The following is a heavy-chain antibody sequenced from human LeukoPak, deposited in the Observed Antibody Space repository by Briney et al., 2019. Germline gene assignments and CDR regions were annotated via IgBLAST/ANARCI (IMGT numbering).Heavy chain of an antibody. Sequence: ASVKVSCKASGYTFTSYDINWVRQATGQGLEWMGWMNPNSGNTGYAQKFQGRGTMTRNTSISTAYMELSSLRSEDTAVYYCASNGDYYDSSGYYDFDYWGQGTLATVSS. CDR3: ASNGDYYDSSGYYDFDY. CDR1: GYTFTSYD. D-gene: IGHD3-22*01. CDR2: MNPNSGNT. V-gene: IGHV1-8*01. J-gene: IGHJ4*02.